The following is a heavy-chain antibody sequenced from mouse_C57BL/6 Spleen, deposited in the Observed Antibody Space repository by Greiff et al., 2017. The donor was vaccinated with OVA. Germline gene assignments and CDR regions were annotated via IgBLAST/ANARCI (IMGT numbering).Heavy chain of an antibody. D-gene: IGHD2-4*01. V-gene: IGHV1-54*01. CDR2: INPGSGGT. CDR1: GYAFTNYL. CDR3: ARGGDYDQAWFAY. Sequence: QVQLKQSGAELVRPGTSVKVSCKASGYAFTNYLIEWVKQRPGQGLEWIGVINPGSGGTNYNEKFKGKATLTADKSSSTAYMQLSSLTSEDSAVYFCARGGDYDQAWFAYWGQGTLVTVSA. J-gene: IGHJ3*01.